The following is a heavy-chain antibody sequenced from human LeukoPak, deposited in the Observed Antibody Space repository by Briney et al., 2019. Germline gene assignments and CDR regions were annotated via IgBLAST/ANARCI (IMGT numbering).Heavy chain of an antibody. CDR1: GGSISYFY. Sequence: SETLSLTCTVSGGSISYFYWSWIRQPAGKGLEWIGRIYTSGSTNYNPSLKSRVTMSVDTSKKQFSLKLSSVTAADTAVYYCARVRGSSGSYEYYHYMDVWGKGTMVTISS. D-gene: IGHD1-26*01. CDR3: ARVRGSSGSYEYYHYMDV. V-gene: IGHV4-4*07. CDR2: IYTSGST. J-gene: IGHJ6*03.